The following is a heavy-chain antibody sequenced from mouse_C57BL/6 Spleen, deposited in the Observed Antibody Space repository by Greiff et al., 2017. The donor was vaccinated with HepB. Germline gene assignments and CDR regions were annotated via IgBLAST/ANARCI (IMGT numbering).Heavy chain of an antibody. CDR3: ARMRDSSGYVNYFDY. J-gene: IGHJ2*01. D-gene: IGHD3-2*02. CDR1: GYTFTSYW. Sequence: VQLQQSGAELVMPGASVKLSCKASGYTFTSYWMHWVKQRPGQGLEWIGEIDPSDSYTNYNQKFKGKSTLTVDKSSSTAYMQLSSLTSEDSAVYYCARMRDSSGYVNYFDYWGQGTTLTVSS. V-gene: IGHV1-69*01. CDR2: IDPSDSYT.